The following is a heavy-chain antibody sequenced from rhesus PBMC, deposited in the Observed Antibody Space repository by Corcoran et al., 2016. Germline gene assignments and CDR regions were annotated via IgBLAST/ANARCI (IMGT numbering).Heavy chain of an antibody. Sequence: QVQLQESGPGLVKPSETLSLTCAVSGGSFSGYYWGWIRSPPGKGLEGIGYISGSSGSTDYNPSLKSRVTISTDTSKNQFSLKLSSVTAADTAVYYCARVRYSSGYFDYWGQGVLVTVSS. CDR2: ISGSSGST. CDR3: ARVRYSSGYFDY. D-gene: IGHD6-31*01. J-gene: IGHJ4*01. V-gene: IGHV4-165*01. CDR1: GGSFSGYY.